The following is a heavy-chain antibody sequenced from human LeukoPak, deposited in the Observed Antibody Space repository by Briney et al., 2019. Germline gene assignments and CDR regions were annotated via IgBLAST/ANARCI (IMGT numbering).Heavy chain of an antibody. V-gene: IGHV3-74*01. CDR2: INREGHST. J-gene: IGHJ4*02. Sequence: PGGSLSPSQPPASFTVSSNWTRCASLPPGRGLVWVSSINREGHSTSSADSVKGRFTISRDNTKNTLYLKMNRLRAGDTAVYYCAGRDNYDGWGQATLVT. CDR3: AGRDNYDG. CDR1: SFTVSSNW. D-gene: IGHD3-16*01.